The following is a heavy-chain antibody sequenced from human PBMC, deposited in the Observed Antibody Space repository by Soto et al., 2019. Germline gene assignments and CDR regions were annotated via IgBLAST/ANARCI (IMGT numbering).Heavy chain of an antibody. Sequence: ASVKVSCKASGYTFTSYYMHWVRQAPGQGLEWMGIISPSGGSTSYAQKFQGRVTMTRDTSTSTVYMELSSLRSEDTAVYYCARDIVVVPAAIPGMDVWGQGTTVTVSS. D-gene: IGHD2-2*01. V-gene: IGHV1-46*01. J-gene: IGHJ6*02. CDR3: ARDIVVVPAAIPGMDV. CDR1: GYTFTSYY. CDR2: ISPSGGST.